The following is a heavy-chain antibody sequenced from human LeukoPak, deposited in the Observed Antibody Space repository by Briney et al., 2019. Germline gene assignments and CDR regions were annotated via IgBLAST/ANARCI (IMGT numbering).Heavy chain of an antibody. Sequence: GESLKISCKGSGYSFTSYWIGWVRQMPGKGLEWMGIIYPGDSDTRYSPSFQGQVTISADKSISTAYLQWSSLKASDTAMYYCARHHQSGYNWNDAHFDYWGQGTLVTVSS. CDR1: GYSFTSYW. CDR3: ARHHQSGYNWNDAHFDY. V-gene: IGHV5-51*01. J-gene: IGHJ4*02. CDR2: IYPGDSDT. D-gene: IGHD1-20*01.